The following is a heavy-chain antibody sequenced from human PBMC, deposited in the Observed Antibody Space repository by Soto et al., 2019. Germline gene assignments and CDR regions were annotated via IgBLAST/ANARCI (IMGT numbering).Heavy chain of an antibody. V-gene: IGHV1-69*13. CDR1: GGTFSSYA. Sequence: GASVKVSCKASGGTFSSYAISWVRQAPGQGLEWMGGIIPIFGTANYAQKFQGRVTITADESTSTAYMELSSLRSEDTAVYYCARDLLEGPWGCSGGSCRGVPPGEYYYGMDVWGQGTTVTVSS. D-gene: IGHD2-15*01. CDR3: ARDLLEGPWGCSGGSCRGVPPGEYYYGMDV. CDR2: IIPIFGTA. J-gene: IGHJ6*02.